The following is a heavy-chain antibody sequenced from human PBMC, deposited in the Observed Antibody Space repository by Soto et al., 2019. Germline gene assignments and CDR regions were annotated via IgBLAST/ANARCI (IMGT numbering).Heavy chain of an antibody. CDR3: ARERFIAVAEKYFDY. J-gene: IGHJ4*02. D-gene: IGHD6-19*01. CDR2: INPSGGST. CDR1: GYTFTSYY. Sequence: ASVKVSCKASGYTFTSYYMHWVRQAPGQGLEWMGIINPSGGSTSYAQKFQGRVTMTRDTSTSTVYMELSSLRSEDTAVYYCARERFIAVAEKYFDYWGQGTLVTVSS. V-gene: IGHV1-46*01.